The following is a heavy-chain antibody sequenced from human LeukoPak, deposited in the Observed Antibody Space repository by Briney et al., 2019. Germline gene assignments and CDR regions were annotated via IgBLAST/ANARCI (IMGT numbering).Heavy chain of an antibody. CDR1: GFTFSSYG. D-gene: IGHD6-13*01. CDR2: IPYDGLNR. V-gene: IGHV3-30*02. Sequence: GGSLRLSCAASGFTFSSYGIHWVRQAPGKGLEWVTFIPYDGLNRIYADSVEGRFTVSRDNSKNTVYLQMNSLRPEDTAVYYCAKGPTLLRSRGWIDPWVGGCVVTVAS. CDR3: AKGPTLLRSRGWIDP. J-gene: IGHJ5*02.